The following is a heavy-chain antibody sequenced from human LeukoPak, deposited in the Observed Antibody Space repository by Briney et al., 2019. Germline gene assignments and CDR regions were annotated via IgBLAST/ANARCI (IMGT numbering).Heavy chain of an antibody. CDR1: GGSISSYY. CDR3: ARSGYSGYEHDY. J-gene: IGHJ4*02. CDR2: IYYSGST. D-gene: IGHD5-12*01. Sequence: SETLSLTCTISGGSISSYYWSWIRQPPGKGLEWIGYIYYSGSTNYNPSLKSRVTISVDTSKNQFSLKLSSVTAADTAVYYCARSGYSGYEHDYWGQGTLVTVSS. V-gene: IGHV4-59*08.